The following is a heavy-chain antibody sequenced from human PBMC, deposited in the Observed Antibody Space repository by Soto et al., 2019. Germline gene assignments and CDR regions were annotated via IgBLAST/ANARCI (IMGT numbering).Heavy chain of an antibody. D-gene: IGHD6-6*01. J-gene: IGHJ4*02. CDR1: GFTFSSYA. CDR3: GKGRTYRRSSGGMDY. Sequence: EVQLLESGGGLVQPGGSLTLSCAASGFTFSSYAMSWVRQAPGKGLEWVSAISGSGGSTYYADSMKGRFTISRDNSKNPLYLQMNSLRADDTAVYYCGKGRTYRRSSGGMDYWGQGNLVPVDS. CDR2: ISGSGGST. V-gene: IGHV3-23*01.